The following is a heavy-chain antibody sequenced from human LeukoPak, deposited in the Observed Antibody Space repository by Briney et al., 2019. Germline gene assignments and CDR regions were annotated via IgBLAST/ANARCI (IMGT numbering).Heavy chain of an antibody. CDR2: ISWGSNVI. V-gene: IGHV3-48*01. Sequence: GGSLRLSCTASGFTFSTYSMNWVRQAPGKGPEWLSYISWGSNVIYYADSVKGRFTTSRDDAKNSLFLQMNSLTAEDTAVYYCARDPGYSYALDYWGRGTLVTVSS. J-gene: IGHJ4*02. D-gene: IGHD5-18*01. CDR1: GFTFSTYS. CDR3: ARDPGYSYALDY.